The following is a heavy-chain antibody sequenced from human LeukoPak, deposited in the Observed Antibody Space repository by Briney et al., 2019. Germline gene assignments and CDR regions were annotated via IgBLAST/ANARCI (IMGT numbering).Heavy chain of an antibody. Sequence: ASVKVSCKASGYTFTGYYMHWVRQAPGQGLEWMGWINPNSGGTNYAQKFQGRVTMTRDTSISTAYTELSRLRSDDTAVYYCARGHTNYDFWSGYLFDYWGQGTLVTVSS. D-gene: IGHD3-3*01. CDR3: ARGHTNYDFWSGYLFDY. CDR1: GYTFTGYY. CDR2: INPNSGGT. J-gene: IGHJ4*02. V-gene: IGHV1-2*02.